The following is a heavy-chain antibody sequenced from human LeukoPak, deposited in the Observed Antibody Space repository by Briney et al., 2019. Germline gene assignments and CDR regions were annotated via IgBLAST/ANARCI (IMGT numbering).Heavy chain of an antibody. CDR1: GFTFSNAW. CDR3: TTDQDQWFGELLGGDCYYYMDV. Sequence: PGGSLRLSCAASGFTFSNAWMSWVRQAPGKGLEWVGRIKSKTDGGTTDYAAPVKGRFTISRDDSKNTLYLQMNSLKTEDTAVYYCTTDQDQWFGELLGGDCYYYMDVWGKGTTVTISS. V-gene: IGHV3-15*01. CDR2: IKSKTDGGTT. D-gene: IGHD3-10*01. J-gene: IGHJ6*03.